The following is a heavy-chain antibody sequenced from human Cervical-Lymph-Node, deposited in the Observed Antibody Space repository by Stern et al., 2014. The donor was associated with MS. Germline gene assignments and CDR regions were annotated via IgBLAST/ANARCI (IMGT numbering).Heavy chain of an antibody. Sequence: EVQLVESGGGLVQPGRSLRLSCSASQITFDDYGFHWVRHVPGQGLEWVAGIGWNSDTKVYADSVKGRFTISRDNARGSLYLQMNNLTPDDTALYYCAKSYSDSWSGWIDSWGQGILVTVSS. J-gene: IGHJ5*01. V-gene: IGHV3-9*01. CDR3: AKSYSDSWSGWIDS. CDR2: IGWNSDTK. D-gene: IGHD1-26*01. CDR1: QITFDDYG.